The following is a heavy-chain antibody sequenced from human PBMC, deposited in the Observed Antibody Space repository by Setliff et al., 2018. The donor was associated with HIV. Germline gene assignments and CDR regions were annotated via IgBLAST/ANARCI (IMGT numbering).Heavy chain of an antibody. CDR2: IYYSGST. CDR1: GGSISSSNYY. V-gene: IGHV4-39*01. D-gene: IGHD3-3*01. J-gene: IGHJ4*03. CDR3: ARTSYNFWGGPDS. Sequence: PSETLSLTCTVSGGSISSSNYYWGWIRQPPGKGLEWIGSIYYSGSTYYNPALKSRVTISVDTSKNQISLKLSSVTAADTAVYYCARTSYNFWGGPDSWGQGTMVTVSS.